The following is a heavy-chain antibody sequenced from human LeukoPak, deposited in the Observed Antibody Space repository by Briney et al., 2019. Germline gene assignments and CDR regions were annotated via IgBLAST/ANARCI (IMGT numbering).Heavy chain of an antibody. D-gene: IGHD1-26*01. V-gene: IGHV1-8*01. J-gene: IGHJ6*02. CDR1: XXXFTSYD. Sequence: SXKXXXXXFTSYDINWVRQATGQGLEWMGWMNPNSGNTGYAQKFQGRVTMTRNTSISTAYMELSSLRSEDTAVYYCARTIVGAKYYYYYYGMDVWGQGTTVTVSS. CDR3: ARTIVGAKYYYYYYGMDV. CDR2: MNPNSGNT.